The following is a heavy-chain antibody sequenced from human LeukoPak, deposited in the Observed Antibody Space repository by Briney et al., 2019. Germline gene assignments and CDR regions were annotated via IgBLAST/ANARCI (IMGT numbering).Heavy chain of an antibody. CDR3: AKVPYRYYYDSSGYLHS. CDR2: ISGSGGST. D-gene: IGHD3-22*01. Sequence: GGSLRLSCAASGFTFSSYAMSWVRQAPGKGLEWVSAISGSGGSTYYADSVKGRFTISRDNSKNTLYLQMNSLRAEDTAVYYCAKVPYRYYYDSSGYLHSWGQGTLVTVSS. J-gene: IGHJ4*02. V-gene: IGHV3-23*01. CDR1: GFTFSSYA.